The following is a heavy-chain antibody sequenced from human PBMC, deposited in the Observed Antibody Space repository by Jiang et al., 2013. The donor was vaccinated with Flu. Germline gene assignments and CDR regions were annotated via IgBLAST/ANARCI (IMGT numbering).Heavy chain of an antibody. Sequence: GPSVKVSCKASGYSFTGYYMHWVRQAPGQGLEWLGRIDPNSGGTNLALKFQGRVTMTTDTSINTVYMELSSLRSDDTAVYYCARSRLINIAGADRGIGDHWGQGTLVTVSS. CDR1: GYSFTGYY. CDR3: ARSRLINIAGADRGIGDH. V-gene: IGHV1-2*06. J-gene: IGHJ4*02. D-gene: IGHD1-26*01. CDR2: IDPNSGGT.